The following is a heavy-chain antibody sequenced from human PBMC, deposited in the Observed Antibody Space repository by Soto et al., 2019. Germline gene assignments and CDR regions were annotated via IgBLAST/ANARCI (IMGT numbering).Heavy chain of an antibody. D-gene: IGHD2-21*01. J-gene: IGHJ4*02. CDR3: ARAPYCGEGSCYRHFDL. CDR1: AFKFSDYY. V-gene: IGHV3-11*01. Sequence: QVQLVESGGGLVKPGGSLRLSCAASAFKFSDYYMSWVRQAPGKGLEWVSYISGSGDVIYYADSVKGRFTISRDNDKNSVHLQMDTLRAEDTALYYCARAPYCGEGSCYRHFDLWGEGTRVAVSS. CDR2: ISGSGDVI.